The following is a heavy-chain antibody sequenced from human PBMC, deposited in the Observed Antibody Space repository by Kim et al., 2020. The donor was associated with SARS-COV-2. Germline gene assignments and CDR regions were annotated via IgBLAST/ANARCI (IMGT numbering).Heavy chain of an antibody. Sequence: GGSLRLSCAASGFTFSSYGMHWVRQAPGKGLEWVAVISYDGSNKYYADSVKGRFTISRDNSKNTLYLQMNSLRAEDTAVYYCAKWGFVVVPAAFDYFDY. D-gene: IGHD2-2*01. CDR1: GFTFSSYG. CDR3: AKWGFVVVPAAFDYFDY. CDR2: ISYDGSNK. J-gene: IGHJ4*01. V-gene: IGHV3-30*18.